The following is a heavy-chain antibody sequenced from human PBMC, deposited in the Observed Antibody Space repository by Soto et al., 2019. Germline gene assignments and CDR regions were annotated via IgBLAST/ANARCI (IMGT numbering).Heavy chain of an antibody. V-gene: IGHV4-30-4*01. Sequence: SETLSLTCTVSGGSMSSGIYYWSWIRQPPGKGLEWIAFISYSGTAHYSASLRSRVSISVDTSKNQFSLDLSSVTAADTAVYKCSRHAPSPCQYSYGVWYFDYWGQGTLVTVSS. CDR2: ISYSGTA. CDR3: SRHAPSPCQYSYGVWYFDY. D-gene: IGHD5-18*01. CDR1: GGSMSSGIYY. J-gene: IGHJ4*02.